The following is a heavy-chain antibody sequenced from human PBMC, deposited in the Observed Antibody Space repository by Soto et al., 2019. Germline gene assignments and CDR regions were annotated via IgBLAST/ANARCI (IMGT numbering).Heavy chain of an antibody. Sequence: QVQLQESGPGLVKPSETLSLTCTVSGGSISSYYWSWIRQPPGKGLEWIGYIYSSGSTNYNPSLTSRVTISLDTSKNQFSLKLSSVTAADTAVYYCARGYNDFWSGYFTWFDPWGQGTLVTVSS. CDR2: IYSSGST. D-gene: IGHD3-3*01. CDR1: GGSISSYY. J-gene: IGHJ5*02. CDR3: ARGYNDFWSGYFTWFDP. V-gene: IGHV4-59*01.